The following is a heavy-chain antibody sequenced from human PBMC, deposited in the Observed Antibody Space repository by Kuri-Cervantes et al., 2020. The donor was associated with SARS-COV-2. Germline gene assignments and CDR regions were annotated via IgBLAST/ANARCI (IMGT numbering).Heavy chain of an antibody. V-gene: IGHV4-39*07. CDR3: ARGHLANWNNWFDP. D-gene: IGHD1-20*01. J-gene: IGHJ5*02. Sequence: SETLSLTCTVSGGSISRTKYYWGWIRQPPGKGLEWIGSIFYGGSTYYNPSLKSRVTISVDTSKNQFSLKLSSVTAADTAVYYCARGHLANWNNWFDPWGQGTLVTVSS. CDR2: IFYGGST. CDR1: GGSISRTKYY.